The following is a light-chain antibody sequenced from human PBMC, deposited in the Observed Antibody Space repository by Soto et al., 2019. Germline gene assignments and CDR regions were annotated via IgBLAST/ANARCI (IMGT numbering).Light chain of an antibody. Sequence: QSALTQPPSASGSPGESVTISCTGSGSDVGFYNYVSWYQQHPGKVPKLIIYEVTKRPSGVPDRFSGSKSGNTASLTVSGLQAEDEADYYCSSYARTNHHHAFGPGTKVTV. J-gene: IGLJ1*01. V-gene: IGLV2-8*01. CDR2: EVT. CDR1: GSDVGFYNY. CDR3: SSYARTNHHHA.